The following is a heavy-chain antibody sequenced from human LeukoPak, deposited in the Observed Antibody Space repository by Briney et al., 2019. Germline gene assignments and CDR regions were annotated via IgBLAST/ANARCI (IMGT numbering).Heavy chain of an antibody. CDR1: GYTFTGYY. D-gene: IGHD6-13*01. CDR3: ASGMIAAARGWFDP. Sequence: ASVKVSXKASGYTFTGYYMHWVRQAPGQGLEWMGWINPNSGGTNYAQKFQGRVTMTRDTSISTAYMELSRLRSDDTAVYYCASGMIAAARGWFDPWGQGTLVTVSS. CDR2: INPNSGGT. J-gene: IGHJ5*02. V-gene: IGHV1-2*02.